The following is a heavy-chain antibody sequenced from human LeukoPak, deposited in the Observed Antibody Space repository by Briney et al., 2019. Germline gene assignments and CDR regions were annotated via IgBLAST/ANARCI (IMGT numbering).Heavy chain of an antibody. J-gene: IGHJ6*03. CDR1: GGSISSYY. D-gene: IGHD3-10*01. V-gene: IGHV4-59*01. CDR3: AREFGSSYYYYMDV. Sequence: SETLSLTCTVSGGSISSYYWSWIRQPPGKGLEWIGYIYYSGSTNYNPSLKSRVTISVDTSKNHFSLKLSSVTAADTAVYYCAREFGSSYYYYMDVWGKGTTVTVSS. CDR2: IYYSGST.